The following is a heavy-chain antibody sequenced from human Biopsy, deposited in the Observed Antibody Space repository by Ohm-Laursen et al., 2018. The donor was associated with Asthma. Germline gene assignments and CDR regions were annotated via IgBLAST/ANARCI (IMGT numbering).Heavy chain of an antibody. D-gene: IGHD5-24*01. CDR2: IYSGDNT. CDR1: GFSVSTKY. J-gene: IGHJ6*02. V-gene: IGHV3-53*01. CDR3: ARISRLGYNSLDYGMDV. Sequence: SLRLSCTASGFSVSTKYMSWVRQAPGKGLEWVSPIYSGDNTYYADSVKGRFTISRDHSKLYLQMNNLRAEDTAVYHCARISRLGYNSLDYGMDVWGQGTLVTVSS.